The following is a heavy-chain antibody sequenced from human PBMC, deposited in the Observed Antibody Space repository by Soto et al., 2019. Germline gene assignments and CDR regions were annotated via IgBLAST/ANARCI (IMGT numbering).Heavy chain of an antibody. D-gene: IGHD6-13*01. Sequence: GESLKISCKGSGYSFTSYWIGWVRQMPGKGLEWMGIIYHGDSDTRYSPSFQGQVTISADKSISTAYLQWSSLKASDTAMYYGARHMAAAVSDAFDIWGQGTMVTVSS. CDR1: GYSFTSYW. CDR3: ARHMAAAVSDAFDI. CDR2: IYHGDSDT. V-gene: IGHV5-51*01. J-gene: IGHJ3*02.